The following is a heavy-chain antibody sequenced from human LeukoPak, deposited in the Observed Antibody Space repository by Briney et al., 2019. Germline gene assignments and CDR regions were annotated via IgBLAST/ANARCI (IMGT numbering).Heavy chain of an antibody. V-gene: IGHV3-48*02. CDR1: GFTFSSYS. CDR2: ISSGSVTI. D-gene: IGHD3-22*01. CDR3: ARTKYYYDSSGYYYPNYFDY. Sequence: GGSLRLSCAASGFTFSSYSMNWVCQAPGKGLEWVSYISSGSVTIYYADSVKGRFTISRDNAKNSLYLQMYSLRDEDTAVYYCARTKYYYDSSGYYYPNYFDYWGQGTLVTVSS. J-gene: IGHJ4*02.